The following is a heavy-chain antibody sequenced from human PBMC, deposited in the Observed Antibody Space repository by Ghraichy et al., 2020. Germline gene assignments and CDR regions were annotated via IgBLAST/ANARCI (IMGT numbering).Heavy chain of an antibody. Sequence: GGSLRLSCAASGFTFSSFAMNWFRQAPGKGLEWVSVMSGSGGSTFFADSVKGRFTISRDNSKNTLYLQMNSLRAEDTAVYYCAKDIYGSGWRGRDFDYWGQGTLVTVSS. CDR3: AKDIYGSGWRGRDFDY. CDR2: MSGSGGST. D-gene: IGHD6-19*01. CDR1: GFTFSSFA. J-gene: IGHJ4*02. V-gene: IGHV3-23*01.